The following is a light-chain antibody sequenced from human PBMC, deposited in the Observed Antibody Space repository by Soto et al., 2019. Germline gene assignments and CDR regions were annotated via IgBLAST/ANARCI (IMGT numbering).Light chain of an antibody. Sequence: SYELTQPPSVSVAPGKTARITCGGNNIGSKSVHWYQQKPGQAPVLVIYYDSDRPSGIPERFSGSNSGNTATLTISRVEAGDEADYYCQVFLRVFGGGTKLTVL. V-gene: IGLV3-21*01. CDR1: NIGSKS. CDR3: QVFLRV. CDR2: YDS. J-gene: IGLJ2*01.